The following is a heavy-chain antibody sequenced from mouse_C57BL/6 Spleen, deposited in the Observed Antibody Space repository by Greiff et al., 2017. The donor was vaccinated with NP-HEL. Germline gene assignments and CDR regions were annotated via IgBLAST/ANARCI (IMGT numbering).Heavy chain of an antibody. J-gene: IGHJ3*01. CDR3: ASLDGTWVAY. Sequence: VKLMESGPGLVAPSQSLSITCTVSGFSLTSYGVAWVRQSPGKGLEWLGVIWGVGSTNYNSALKSRLSISKDNSKSQVFLKMNSLQTYDTAMYYCASLDGTWVAYWGQGTLVTVSA. CDR2: IWGVGST. D-gene: IGHD2-3*01. CDR1: GFSLTSYG. V-gene: IGHV2-6*01.